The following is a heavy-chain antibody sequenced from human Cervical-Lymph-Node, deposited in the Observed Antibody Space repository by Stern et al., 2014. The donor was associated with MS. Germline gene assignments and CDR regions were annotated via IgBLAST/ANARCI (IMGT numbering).Heavy chain of an antibody. CDR1: GG. V-gene: IGHV1-69*17. CDR3: ARGGGDNWFDP. D-gene: IGHD3-16*01. CDR2: VIAFVGIS. J-gene: IGHJ5*02. Sequence: QVQLVQSGAEVKEPGSSVKVSCKFIGGISWVRQAPGQGLEWMGGVIAFVGISNYAQKFQGRLTITADTSTNTTYLHLNRLTPDDPAIYYCARGGGDNWFDPWGQGTLVTVSS.